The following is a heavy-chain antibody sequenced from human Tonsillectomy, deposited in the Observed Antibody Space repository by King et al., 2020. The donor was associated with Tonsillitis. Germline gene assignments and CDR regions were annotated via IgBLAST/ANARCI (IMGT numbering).Heavy chain of an antibody. D-gene: IGHD3-3*01. Sequence: QVQLQESGPGLVKPSQTLSLTCTVSGGSISSGGYYWSWVRQHPGKALEWIGYIFPGGRTEYNPSLKSRLTMSVGTSQNQFSLKLSSVTAADTAVYYCARVHTYSYAKRGDYTNYYFDNWGQGTLVTVSS. CDR3: ARVHTYSYAKRGDYTNYYFDN. V-gene: IGHV4-31*03. CDR1: GGSISSGGYY. CDR2: IFPGGRT. J-gene: IGHJ4*02.